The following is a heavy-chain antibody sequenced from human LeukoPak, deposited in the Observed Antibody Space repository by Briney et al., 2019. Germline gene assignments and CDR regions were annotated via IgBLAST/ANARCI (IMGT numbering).Heavy chain of an antibody. CDR2: INPSGGST. D-gene: IGHD3-22*01. Sequence: ASVKGSCKASGYTFTSYYMHWVRQAPGQGLEWMGIINPSGGSTSYAQKFQGRVTMTRDMSTSTVYMELSSLRSEDTAVYYCASQLTYYYDSSLGIDYWGQGTLVTVSS. V-gene: IGHV1-46*01. J-gene: IGHJ4*02. CDR3: ASQLTYYYDSSLGIDY. CDR1: GYTFTSYY.